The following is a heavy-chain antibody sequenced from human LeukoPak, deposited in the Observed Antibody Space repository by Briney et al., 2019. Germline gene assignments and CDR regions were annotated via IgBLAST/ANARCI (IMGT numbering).Heavy chain of an antibody. Sequence: SETLSLTCTVSGGSISSGGYSWSWIRQHPGKGLEWIGYIYYSGSTYYNPSLKSRVTISVDTSKNQFSLKLSPVTAADTAVYYCARENPRGGYPIYWGQGTLVTVSS. CDR3: ARENPRGGYPIY. V-gene: IGHV4-31*03. CDR2: IYYSGST. J-gene: IGHJ4*02. CDR1: GGSISSGGYS. D-gene: IGHD5-12*01.